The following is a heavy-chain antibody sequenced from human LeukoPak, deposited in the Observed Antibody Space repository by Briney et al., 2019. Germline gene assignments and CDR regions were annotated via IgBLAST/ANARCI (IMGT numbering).Heavy chain of an antibody. Sequence: PSETLSLTCAVYGGSLSGYYWSWIRQPPGKGLEWIGEINHSGNTNYNPSLKSRVTISQDTSKNQLSLKLSSVTAADTAVYYCARHVGYYDRRYYFDYWGQGTLVTVSS. V-gene: IGHV4-34*01. CDR3: ARHVGYYDRRYYFDY. CDR1: GGSLSGYY. CDR2: INHSGNT. D-gene: IGHD3-10*02. J-gene: IGHJ4*02.